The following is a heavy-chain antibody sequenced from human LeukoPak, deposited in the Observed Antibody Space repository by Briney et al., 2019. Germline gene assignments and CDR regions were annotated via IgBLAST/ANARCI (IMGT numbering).Heavy chain of an antibody. Sequence: SETLSLTCAVYGGSFSDYFWNWIRQPPGKGLEWIGEINHGGGTRYNPSLKSRATLSVDTSKKQFSLNLTSVTAADTAVYYCARGEDGTGDYRPTYFDSWGQGTLVTVSS. J-gene: IGHJ4*02. CDR3: ARGEDGTGDYRPTYFDS. CDR2: INHGGGT. CDR1: GGSFSDYF. D-gene: IGHD4-17*01. V-gene: IGHV4-34*01.